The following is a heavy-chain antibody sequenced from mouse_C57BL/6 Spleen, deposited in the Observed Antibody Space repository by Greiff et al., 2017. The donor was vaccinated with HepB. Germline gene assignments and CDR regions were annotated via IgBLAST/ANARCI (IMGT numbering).Heavy chain of an antibody. CDR1: GFTFSSYA. CDR3: ARDISLVITTTRFAY. Sequence: EVMLVESGGGLVKPGGSLKLSCAASGFTFSSYAMSWVRQTPEKRLEWVATISDGGSYTYYPDNVKGRFTISRDNAKNNLYLQMSHLKSEDTAMYYCARDISLVITTTRFAYWGQGTLVTVSA. V-gene: IGHV5-4*01. D-gene: IGHD2-4*01. CDR2: ISDGGSYT. J-gene: IGHJ3*01.